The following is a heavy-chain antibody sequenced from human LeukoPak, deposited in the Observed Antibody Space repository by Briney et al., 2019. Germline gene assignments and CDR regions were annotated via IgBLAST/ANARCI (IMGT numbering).Heavy chain of an antibody. J-gene: IGHJ4*02. CDR1: GFTFSSYA. D-gene: IGHD3-10*01. Sequence: GRSLRLSCAASGFTFSSYAMHWVRQAPGKGLEWVAVISYDGSNKYYADSVKGRFTISRDNSKNMLYLQMNSLRAEDTAVYYCAREGKGQDFDYWGQGTLVTVSS. CDR2: ISYDGSNK. CDR3: AREGKGQDFDY. V-gene: IGHV3-30*04.